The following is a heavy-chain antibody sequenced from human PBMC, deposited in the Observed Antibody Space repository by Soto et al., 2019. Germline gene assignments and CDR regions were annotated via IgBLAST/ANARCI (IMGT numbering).Heavy chain of an antibody. V-gene: IGHV3-21*01. J-gene: IGHJ4*02. D-gene: IGHD6-19*01. CDR1: GFTFSSYS. Sequence: PGGSLRLSCAASGFTFSSYSMNWVRQAPGKGLEWVSSISSSSSYIYYADSVKGRLTISRDNAKNSLYLQMNSLRAEDTAVYYCARWYSSRKYYFDYWGQGTLVTVSS. CDR3: ARWYSSRKYYFDY. CDR2: ISSSSSYI.